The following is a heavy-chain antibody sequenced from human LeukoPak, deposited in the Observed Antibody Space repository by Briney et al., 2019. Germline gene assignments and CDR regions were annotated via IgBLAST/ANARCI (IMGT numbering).Heavy chain of an antibody. V-gene: IGHV1-18*01. CDR3: ADYDILTGLGDFQH. CDR1: GYTFTGYG. CDR2: ISAYNGNT. D-gene: IGHD3-9*01. Sequence: ASVKVSCKASGYTFTGYGISWVRQAPGQGLEWMGWISAYNGNTNYAQKLQGRVTMTTDTSTSTAYMELRSLRSDDTAVYYCADYDILTGLGDFQHWGQGTLVTVSS. J-gene: IGHJ1*01.